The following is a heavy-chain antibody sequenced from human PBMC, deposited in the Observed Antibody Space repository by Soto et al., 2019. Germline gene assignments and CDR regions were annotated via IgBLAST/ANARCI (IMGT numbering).Heavy chain of an antibody. CDR2: IIPIFGTA. J-gene: IGHJ4*02. CDR1: GGTFSSYA. V-gene: IGHV1-69*13. Sequence: ASVKVSCKASGGTFSSYAISWVRQAPGQGLEWMGGIIPIFGTANYAQKFQGRVTITADESTSTAYMELSSLRSEDTAVYYCARDFDYYGSGSYYKLGYWGQGTLVTVSS. CDR3: ARDFDYYGSGSYYKLGY. D-gene: IGHD3-10*01.